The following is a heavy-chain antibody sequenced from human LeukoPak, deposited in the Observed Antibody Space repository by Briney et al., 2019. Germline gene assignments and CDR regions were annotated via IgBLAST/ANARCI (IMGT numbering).Heavy chain of an antibody. Sequence: SETLSLTCTVSGGSISSYYWSWIRQPPGKGLEWIGYIYYSGSTNYNPSLKSRVTMSVDTSKNHFSLKLSSVTAADTAVYYCARDNSYGIDYWGQGTLVTVSS. D-gene: IGHD5-18*01. J-gene: IGHJ4*02. CDR1: GGSISSYY. CDR3: ARDNSYGIDY. CDR2: IYYSGST. V-gene: IGHV4-59*01.